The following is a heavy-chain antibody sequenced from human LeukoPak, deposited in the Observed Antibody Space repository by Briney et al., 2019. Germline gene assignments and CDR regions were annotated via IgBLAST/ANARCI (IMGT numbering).Heavy chain of an antibody. D-gene: IGHD3-16*01. CDR2: IYTSGST. Sequence: SETLSLTYTVSGGSISSYYWSWIRQPAGKGLEWIGRIYTSGSTNYNPSLKSRVTMSVDTSKNQFSLKLSSVTAADAAVYYCARGLRNTPPADYYYYYMDVWGKGTTVTVSS. J-gene: IGHJ6*03. V-gene: IGHV4-4*07. CDR3: ARGLRNTPPADYYYYYMDV. CDR1: GGSISSYY.